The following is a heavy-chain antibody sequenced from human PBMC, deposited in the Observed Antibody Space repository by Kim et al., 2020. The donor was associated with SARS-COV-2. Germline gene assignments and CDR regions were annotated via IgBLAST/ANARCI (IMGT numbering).Heavy chain of an antibody. Sequence: HTPPLKSRVTISVDTSKNQFSLKLSSVTAADTAVYYCARVTSGSYDAFDIWGQGTMVTVSS. V-gene: IGHV4-59*01. CDR3: ARVTSGSYDAFDI. D-gene: IGHD1-26*01. J-gene: IGHJ3*02.